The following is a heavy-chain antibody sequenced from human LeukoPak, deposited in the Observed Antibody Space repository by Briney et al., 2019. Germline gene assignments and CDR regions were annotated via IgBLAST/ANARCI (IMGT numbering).Heavy chain of an antibody. V-gene: IGHV3-33*01. Sequence: GGSLRLSCAASGFTFSTYGMHWVRQAPGKGLEWVAVIWYDGSNKYYADSVKGRFTISRDNSKNTLYLQMNSLRAEDTAVYYCARDYGATVVTHADYWGQGTLVTVSS. D-gene: IGHD4-23*01. CDR2: IWYDGSNK. CDR3: ARDYGATVVTHADY. CDR1: GFTFSTYG. J-gene: IGHJ4*02.